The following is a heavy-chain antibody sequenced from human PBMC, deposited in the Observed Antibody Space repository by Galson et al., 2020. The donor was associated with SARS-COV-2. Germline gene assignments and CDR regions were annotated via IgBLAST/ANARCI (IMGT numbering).Heavy chain of an antibody. D-gene: IGHD3-22*01. CDR2: IYYSGST. J-gene: IGHJ4*02. CDR3: ARGDTDYYDSSGYYYYFDY. Sequence: ETSETLSLTCTASGGSISSYYWSWIRQPPGKGLEWIGYIYYSGSTNYNPSLKSRLTISVDTSKNQFPLKLSSVTAADTAVYYCARGDTDYYDSSGYYYYFDYWGQGTLVTVSS. CDR1: GGSISSYY. V-gene: IGHV4-59*08.